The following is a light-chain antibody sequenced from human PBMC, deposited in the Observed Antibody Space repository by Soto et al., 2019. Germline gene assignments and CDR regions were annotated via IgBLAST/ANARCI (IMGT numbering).Light chain of an antibody. V-gene: IGKV3-15*01. J-gene: IGKJ1*01. Sequence: DIVMTQSSATLSVSPGERATLSCRASQSVSSNLAWYQQKPGQAPRLLIYGASTRATGIPARFSGSGSGTEFTLTISSLQSEDFAVYYCQQYNNWPRTFGQGTKVDI. CDR3: QQYNNWPRT. CDR1: QSVSSN. CDR2: GAS.